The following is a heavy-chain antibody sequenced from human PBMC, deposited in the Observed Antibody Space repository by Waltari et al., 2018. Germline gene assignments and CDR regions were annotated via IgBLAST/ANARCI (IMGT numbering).Heavy chain of an antibody. CDR2: IYHSGST. Sequence: QVQLQESGPGLVKPSGTLSLTCAVSGGSISSSNWWSWVRQPPGKGLEWIGEIYHSGSTNYNPSLKSRVTRSVDKSKNQFSLKLSSVTAADTAVYYCARATTLSEDYYYYYMDVWGKGTTVTVSS. CDR1: GGSISSSNW. J-gene: IGHJ6*03. CDR3: ARATTLSEDYYYYYMDV. V-gene: IGHV4-4*02.